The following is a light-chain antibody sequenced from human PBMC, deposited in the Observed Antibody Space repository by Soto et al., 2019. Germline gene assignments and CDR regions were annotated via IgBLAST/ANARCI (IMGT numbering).Light chain of an antibody. CDR2: DVS. V-gene: IGLV2-11*01. J-gene: IGLJ2*01. Sequence: QSALTQPRSVSGSPGQSVTISCTGTSSDVGGYNYVSWYQQHPGKAPKLMIFDVSKRPSGVPDRFSGSKSANTASLTISGLQAEDEADYYCCSYAGIINVVFGGGTKLTVL. CDR1: SSDVGGYNY. CDR3: CSYAGIINVV.